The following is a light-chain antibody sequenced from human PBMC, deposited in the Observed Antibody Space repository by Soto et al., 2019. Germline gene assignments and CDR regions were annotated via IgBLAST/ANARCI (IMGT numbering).Light chain of an antibody. CDR2: DVS. V-gene: IGKV3-11*01. J-gene: IGKJ4*01. CDR3: QLSSDWPLT. CDR1: QSVSSY. Sequence: EIVLTQSPATLSLSPGEIATLSCRASQSVSSYLAWYQQRPGQTPRLLIYDVSNGATGIPARFSGSGSGTDFTLTISSLEPEDFAVYYCQLSSDWPLTFGGGTKVEIK.